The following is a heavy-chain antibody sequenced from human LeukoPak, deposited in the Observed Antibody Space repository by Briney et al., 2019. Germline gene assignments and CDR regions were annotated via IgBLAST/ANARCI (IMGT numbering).Heavy chain of an antibody. J-gene: IGHJ5*02. CDR1: GGSLSSSSYY. CDR2: IYYSGST. D-gene: IGHD2-2*01. V-gene: IGHV4-39*01. Sequence: SETLSLTCTVSGGSLSSSSYYWGWIRQPPGKGLEWIGSIYYSGSTYYNPSLKSRVTISVDTSKNQFSLKLSSVTAADTAVYYCANMVVPAATGVFDPWGQGTLVTVSS. CDR3: ANMVVPAATGVFDP.